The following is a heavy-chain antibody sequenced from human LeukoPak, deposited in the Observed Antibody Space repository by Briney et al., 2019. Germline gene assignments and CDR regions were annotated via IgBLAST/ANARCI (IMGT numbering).Heavy chain of an antibody. V-gene: IGHV4-4*02. CDR2: VHLDGRT. CDR3: GKTDIYFNPIDY. Sequence: SETLSLTCGVSGGSVTSTNWWTWVRQPPGKGLEWIGEVHLDGRTNYNPSLKSRLTMSMDYSKNQFSLSVTSVTAADTAIYYCGKTDIYFNPIDYWGPGSLVTVSS. CDR1: GGSVTSTNW. J-gene: IGHJ4*02. D-gene: IGHD3-9*01.